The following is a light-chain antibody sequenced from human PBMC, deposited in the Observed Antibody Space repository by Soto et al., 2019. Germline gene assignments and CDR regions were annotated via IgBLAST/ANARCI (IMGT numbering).Light chain of an antibody. Sequence: QPVLTQPASVSGSPGQSITISCTGTSSDVGSYKLVSWYQRHPGKAPKLMISEVSKRPSGISDRFSGSKSGSTASLTISGLQAEDEADYYCCSYAGTSTHTVFGGGTQLTVL. CDR3: CSYAGTSTHTV. J-gene: IGLJ7*01. CDR1: SSDVGSYKL. CDR2: EVS. V-gene: IGLV2-23*02.